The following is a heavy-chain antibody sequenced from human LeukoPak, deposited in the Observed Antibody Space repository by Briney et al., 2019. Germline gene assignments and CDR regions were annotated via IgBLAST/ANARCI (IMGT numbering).Heavy chain of an antibody. CDR1: GGSISSSSYY. D-gene: IGHD2-21*02. V-gene: IGHV4-39*07. Sequence: PSETLSLTCTVSGGSISSSSYYWGWIRQSPGKGLEWIGNIYYSGSTYYNPSLKSRVTISVDTSKNQFSLKLNSVTAADTAVYYCARVPARRVVTTPTYFDFWGQGTLVTVSS. CDR3: ARVPARRVVTTPTYFDF. CDR2: IYYSGST. J-gene: IGHJ4*02.